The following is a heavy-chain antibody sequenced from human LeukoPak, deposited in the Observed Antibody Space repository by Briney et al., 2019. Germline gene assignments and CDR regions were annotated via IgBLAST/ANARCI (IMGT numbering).Heavy chain of an antibody. CDR1: GVSMSSCAFY. D-gene: IGHD4-17*01. J-gene: IGHJ3*02. Sequence: SQTLSLTCTVSGVSMSSCAFYWIWIRQHPGKGLEWIGNIYYSGSTYYNPSLKSRVTISVDRSKNQFSLKLTSVTAADTAVYYCARAFPFDDYGDPDAFDIWGQGTMVTVSS. CDR3: ARAFPFDDYGDPDAFDI. CDR2: IYYSGST. V-gene: IGHV4-30-4*08.